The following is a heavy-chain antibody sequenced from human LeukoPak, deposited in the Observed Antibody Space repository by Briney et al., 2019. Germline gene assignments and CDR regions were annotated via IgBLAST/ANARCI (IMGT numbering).Heavy chain of an antibody. CDR1: GFTVSIYG. D-gene: IGHD2-15*01. J-gene: IGHJ4*02. V-gene: IGHV3-33*01. CDR3: AREIRSRWYYIES. Sequence: GGSLRLSCAASGFTVSIYGMHWVRQAPGKGLEWVAVIWYDGSNEIYADSVKGRFTISRDNSKNTLYLQMDSLRDEDTAVYYCAREIRSRWYYIESWGQGTLVTVSS. CDR2: IWYDGSNE.